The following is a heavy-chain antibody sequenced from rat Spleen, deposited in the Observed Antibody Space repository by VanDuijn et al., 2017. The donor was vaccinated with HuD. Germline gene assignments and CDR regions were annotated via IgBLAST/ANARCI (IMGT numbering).Heavy chain of an antibody. CDR1: GFTFSDYN. CDR3: TTVLQGHGFAY. V-gene: IGHV5-27*01. Sequence: EVQLVESDGGLVQPGRSLKLSCAASGFTFSDYNMAWVRQAPKKGLEWVATISTSGGSTYYPDSVKGRFTISRHNTQNTLYLQMNSLRSEDTATYYCTTVLQGHGFAYWGQGTLVTVSS. D-gene: IGHD1-1*01. J-gene: IGHJ3*01. CDR2: ISTSGGST.